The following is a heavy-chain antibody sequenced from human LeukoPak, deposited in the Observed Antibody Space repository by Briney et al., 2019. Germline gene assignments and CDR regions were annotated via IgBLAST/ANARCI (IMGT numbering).Heavy chain of an antibody. J-gene: IGHJ6*03. CDR2: ISPSGGIT. CDR3: AKGGDFWSGYSRGYYMDV. D-gene: IGHD3-3*01. Sequence: PGGSLRLPCAASGFTFSSYEMNWVRQAPGKGLEWVSGISPSGGITYYTDSVKGRFTISRDNSKNTVSLQMNSLRGEDTAVYYCAKGGDFWSGYSRGYYMDVWGKGTTVTVSS. V-gene: IGHV3-23*01. CDR1: GFTFSSYE.